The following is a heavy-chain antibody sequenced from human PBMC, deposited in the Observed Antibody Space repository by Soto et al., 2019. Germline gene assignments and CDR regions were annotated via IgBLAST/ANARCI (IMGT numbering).Heavy chain of an antibody. CDR3: ARETEYSSSSVWFDP. Sequence: SLRLSCAASGFTFSSYWMSWVRQAPGKGLEWVANIKQDGSEKYYVDSVKGRFTISRDNAKNSLYLQMNSLRAEDTAVYYCARETEYSSSSVWFDPWGQGTLVTVSS. CDR1: GFTFSSYW. J-gene: IGHJ5*02. CDR2: IKQDGSEK. V-gene: IGHV3-7*01. D-gene: IGHD6-6*01.